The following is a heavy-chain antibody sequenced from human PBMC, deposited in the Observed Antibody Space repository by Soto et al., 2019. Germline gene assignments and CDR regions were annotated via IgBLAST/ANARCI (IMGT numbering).Heavy chain of an antibody. CDR3: ARSPYTTGYHFGMDV. Sequence: GGSLRLSCAASGFSFSLYGMHWVRQAPGKGLEWVAVIWYDGTKEFYADSVKGRFTIFRDNSKNMLYLQMNSLRAEDTAVYHCARSPYTTGYHFGMDVWGQGTTVTVSS. CDR2: IWYDGTKE. J-gene: IGHJ6*02. CDR1: GFSFSLYG. D-gene: IGHD3-9*01. V-gene: IGHV3-33*01.